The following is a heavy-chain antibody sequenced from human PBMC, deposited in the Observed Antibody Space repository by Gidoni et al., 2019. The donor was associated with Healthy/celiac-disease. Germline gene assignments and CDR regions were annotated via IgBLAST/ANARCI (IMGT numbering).Heavy chain of an antibody. CDR3: AKDHSGVRGHNWFDP. V-gene: IGHV3-23*01. D-gene: IGHD3-10*01. CDR1: VFTFRRYA. J-gene: IGHJ5*02. CDR2: ISGSGGST. Sequence: EVQLLESGGGLVQLGGSLRLSCAASVFTFRRYAMSRVRQAPGKGLEWVSAISGSGGSTYYADSVKGRFTISRDNSKNTLYLQMNSLRAEDTAVYYCAKDHSGVRGHNWFDPWGQGTLVTVSS.